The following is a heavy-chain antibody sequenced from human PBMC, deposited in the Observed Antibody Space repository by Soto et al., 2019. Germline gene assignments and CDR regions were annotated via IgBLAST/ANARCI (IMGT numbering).Heavy chain of an antibody. CDR2: INPNSGGT. D-gene: IGHD3-3*01. V-gene: IGHV1-2*02. CDR3: ARDPRPPSGWLGFWEYGMDV. Sequence: GASVEGSCKASGYTCTGYYMHWVLQAPGQGLEWMGWINPNSGGTTSAQKFQGRVTMTRDTSVTTAYMELSRLTSDDTAVYYCARDPRPPSGWLGFWEYGMDVWGHGTTVTVSS. CDR1: GYTCTGYY. J-gene: IGHJ6*02.